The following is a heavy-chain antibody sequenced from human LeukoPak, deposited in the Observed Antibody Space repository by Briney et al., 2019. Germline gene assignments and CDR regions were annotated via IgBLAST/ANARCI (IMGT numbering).Heavy chain of an antibody. J-gene: IGHJ6*02. Sequence: PGGSLRLSCAASGFTVSSNYMSWVRQAPGKGLEWVSVIYSGGSTYYADSVKGRFTISRDNSKNTLYLQMNSLRAEDTAVYYCARGWVEGYYYYGMDVRGQGTTVTVSS. D-gene: IGHD3-16*01. CDR2: IYSGGST. CDR1: GFTVSSNY. CDR3: ARGWVEGYYYYGMDV. V-gene: IGHV3-53*01.